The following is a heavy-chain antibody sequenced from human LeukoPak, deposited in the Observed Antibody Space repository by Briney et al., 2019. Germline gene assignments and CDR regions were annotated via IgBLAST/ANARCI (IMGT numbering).Heavy chain of an antibody. CDR3: ARVTLSGVIIRPGMDV. Sequence: ASVNLSCNAAGYNFRSYGFNWLRQAPAQGLERMGWIVNYNGNTKFAQKFQGRITLTTDTSTSTAYMELRSLGSDDTAIYYCARVTLSGVIIRPGMDVWGQGTTVTVSS. D-gene: IGHD3-10*01. J-gene: IGHJ6*01. CDR2: IVNYNGNT. V-gene: IGHV1-18*01. CDR1: GYNFRSYG.